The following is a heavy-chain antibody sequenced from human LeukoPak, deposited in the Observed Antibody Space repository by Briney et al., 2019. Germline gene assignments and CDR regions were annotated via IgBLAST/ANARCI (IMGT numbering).Heavy chain of an antibody. J-gene: IGHJ6*02. Sequence: GGSLRLSCAASGFTVSSNYMSWVRQAPGKGLEWVSVIYSGGSTYYADSVKGRFTISRHNSKNTLYLQMNSLRAEDTAVYHCARALTHCSGGSCYSGGYYGMDVWGQGTTVTVSS. D-gene: IGHD2-15*01. CDR3: ARALTHCSGGSCYSGGYYGMDV. CDR2: IYSGGST. V-gene: IGHV3-53*04. CDR1: GFTVSSNY.